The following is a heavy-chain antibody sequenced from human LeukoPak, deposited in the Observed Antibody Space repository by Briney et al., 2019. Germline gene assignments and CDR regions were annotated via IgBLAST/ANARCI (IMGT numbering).Heavy chain of an antibody. CDR1: GGSISSYY. D-gene: IGHD3-16*01. CDR3: AREDRGYGRSGAFDI. Sequence: PSETLSLTCTVSGGSISSYYWSWIRQPPGKGLEWIGYIYYSGSTNYNPSLKSRVTISVDTSKNQFSLKLSSVTAAGTAVYYCAREDRGYGRSGAFDIWGQGTMVTVSS. J-gene: IGHJ3*02. V-gene: IGHV4-59*01. CDR2: IYYSGST.